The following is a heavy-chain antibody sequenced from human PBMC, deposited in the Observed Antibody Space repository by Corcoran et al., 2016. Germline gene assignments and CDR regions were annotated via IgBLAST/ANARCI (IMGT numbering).Heavy chain of an antibody. D-gene: IGHD2-15*01. V-gene: IGHV5-51*01. J-gene: IGHJ6*02. CDR3: ARVVCSGGSCYKNYHYGMDV. CDR2: IYPADSDT. CDR1: GYSFISHW. Sequence: EVQLVQSGAEVKKPGEPLKISCKGSGYSFISHWIGWVRQMPGKGLEWMGIIYPADSDTRYSPSFQGQVTISADKSITTAYLQWSSLKASDTAIYYCARVVCSGGSCYKNYHYGMDVWGQGTTVIVS.